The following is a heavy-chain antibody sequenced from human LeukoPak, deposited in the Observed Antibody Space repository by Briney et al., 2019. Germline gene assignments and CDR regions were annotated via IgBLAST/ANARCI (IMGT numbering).Heavy chain of an antibody. V-gene: IGHV4-59*01. CDR2: IYYSGST. D-gene: IGHD3-10*01. J-gene: IGHJ5*02. CDR3: ASPALWFGNGGWFDP. Sequence: PSETLSLTCTVSGGSISSYYWSWIRQPPGKGLEWIGYIYYSGSTNYNPSLKSRVTITVDTSKNQFSLKLSSVTAADTAVYYCASPALWFGNGGWFDPWGQGTLVTVSS. CDR1: GGSISSYY.